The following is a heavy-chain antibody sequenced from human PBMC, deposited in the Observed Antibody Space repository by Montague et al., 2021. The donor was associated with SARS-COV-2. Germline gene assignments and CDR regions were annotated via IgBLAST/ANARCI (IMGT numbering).Heavy chain of an antibody. V-gene: IGHV4-4*02. Sequence: SETLSLTCAVSDGSISSPNWWNWVRQPPGKGLEWIGEIYYAGNTNYNPSLKSRATIFIDKSKHHFSLQLSSVTAADTGVYYCTRGGTYHYGMGVWGQGTTVAVSS. CDR1: DGSISSPNW. CDR3: TRGGTYHYGMGV. D-gene: IGHD3-16*01. J-gene: IGHJ6*02. CDR2: IYYAGNT.